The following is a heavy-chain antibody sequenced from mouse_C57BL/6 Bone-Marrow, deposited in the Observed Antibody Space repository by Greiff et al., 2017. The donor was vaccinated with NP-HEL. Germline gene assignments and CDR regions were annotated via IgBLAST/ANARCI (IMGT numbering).Heavy chain of an antibody. Sequence: QVQLQQPGAELVKPGASVKLSCKASGYTFTSYWMQWVKQRPGQGLEWIGEIDPSDSYTNSNQKFKGKATLTVDTSSSTAYMQLSSLTSEDSAVYYCARERAWFAYWGQGTLVTVSA. CDR1: GYTFTSYW. J-gene: IGHJ3*01. V-gene: IGHV1-50*01. CDR2: IDPSDSYT. CDR3: ARERAWFAY.